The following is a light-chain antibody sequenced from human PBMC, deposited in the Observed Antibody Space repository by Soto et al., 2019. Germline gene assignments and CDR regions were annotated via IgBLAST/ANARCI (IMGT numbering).Light chain of an antibody. J-gene: IGKJ2*01. Sequence: EIVLTQSPATLSLSPGERATLSCRASQSVSTYLAWYQQKPGQAPRLLIFDASNRATGIPARFSGSGSGTEFILTISSLEPEDFAVYYCQQRSSWPPTFGQGSKLEIK. V-gene: IGKV3-11*01. CDR1: QSVSTY. CDR2: DAS. CDR3: QQRSSWPPT.